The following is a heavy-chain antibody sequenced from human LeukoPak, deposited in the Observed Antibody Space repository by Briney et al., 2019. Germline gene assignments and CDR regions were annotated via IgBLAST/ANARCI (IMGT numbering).Heavy chain of an antibody. J-gene: IGHJ4*02. Sequence: GGSLRLSCAASGFALTSYSMNWVRQAPGKGLEWISYLSAAGRTIYYADSVQGRFSISRDTAKNTVSRQMGSLRADDTAVYYCARGGYTYGLDSWGQGVLVVVSS. CDR2: LSAAGRTI. CDR3: ARGGYTYGLDS. CDR1: GFALTSYS. V-gene: IGHV3-48*01. D-gene: IGHD5-18*01.